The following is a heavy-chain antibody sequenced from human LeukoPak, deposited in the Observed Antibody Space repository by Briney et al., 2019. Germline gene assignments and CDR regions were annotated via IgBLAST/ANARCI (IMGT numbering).Heavy chain of an antibody. V-gene: IGHV3-15*01. Sequence: GGSLRLSCAASGFTFSSYSINWVRQAQGKGLEWVGRINSKTDGGTTDYAAPVKGRITISRDDSKNTLYLQMNSLKTEDTAVYYCTTDMFHPYYYYYYMDVWGKGTTVTISS. D-gene: IGHD3-10*02. J-gene: IGHJ6*03. CDR3: TTDMFHPYYYYYYMDV. CDR2: INSKTDGGTT. CDR1: GFTFSSYS.